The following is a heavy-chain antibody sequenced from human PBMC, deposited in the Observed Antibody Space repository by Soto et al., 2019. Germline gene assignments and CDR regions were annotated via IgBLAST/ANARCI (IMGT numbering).Heavy chain of an antibody. CDR2: IDPSDSYT. CDR3: ARHPPGWELQRHFDY. Sequence: PGESLKISCKGSGYSFASYWISWVRQMPGKGLEWMGRIDPSDSYTNYSPSFQGHVTISADKSISTAYLQWSSLKASDTAMYYCARHPPGWELQRHFDYWGQGTLVTVSS. CDR1: GYSFASYW. V-gene: IGHV5-10-1*01. J-gene: IGHJ4*02. D-gene: IGHD1-26*01.